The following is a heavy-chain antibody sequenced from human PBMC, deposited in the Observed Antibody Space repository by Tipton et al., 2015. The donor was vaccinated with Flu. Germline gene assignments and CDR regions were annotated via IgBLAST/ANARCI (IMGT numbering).Heavy chain of an antibody. CDR3: ARGGAGITMVRGATYYYYYMDV. CDR1: GGSISSGNYY. Sequence: TLSLTCTVSGGSISSGNYYWTWIRQPAGKGLEWIGRIYTRGSTTYNPSLKSRVTMSVDTSKNQFSLKLSSVTAADTAVYYCARGGAGITMVRGATYYYYYMDVWGKGTTVTVSS. J-gene: IGHJ6*03. CDR2: IYTRGST. V-gene: IGHV4-61*02. D-gene: IGHD3-10*01.